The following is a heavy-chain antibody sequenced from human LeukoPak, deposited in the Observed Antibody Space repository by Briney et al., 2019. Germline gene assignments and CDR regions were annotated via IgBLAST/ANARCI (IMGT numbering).Heavy chain of an antibody. CDR2: FDPEDGET. V-gene: IGHV1-24*01. J-gene: IGHJ4*02. CDR3: ATVRNWNDVAYFDY. Sequence: GASVKVSCKVSGYTLTELSMHWVRQAPGKGLEWMGGFDPEDGETIYAQKFQGRVTKTEDTSTDTAYMELSSLRSEDTAVYYCATVRNWNDVAYFDYWGQGTLVTVSS. CDR1: GYTLTELS. D-gene: IGHD1-1*01.